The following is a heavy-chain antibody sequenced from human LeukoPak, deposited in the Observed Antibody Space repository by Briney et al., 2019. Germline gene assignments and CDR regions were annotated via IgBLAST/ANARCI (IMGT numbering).Heavy chain of an antibody. Sequence: RASVKVSCKASGYTFTSYAMNWVRQAPGQGLEWMGWINTNTGNPTYAQGFTGRFVFSLDTSVSTAYLQISSLKTEDTAVYYCAREGMGCSSTSCPPLYWGQGTLVTVSS. CDR2: INTNTGNP. V-gene: IGHV7-4-1*02. CDR3: AREGMGCSSTSCPPLY. D-gene: IGHD2-2*01. CDR1: GYTFTSYA. J-gene: IGHJ4*02.